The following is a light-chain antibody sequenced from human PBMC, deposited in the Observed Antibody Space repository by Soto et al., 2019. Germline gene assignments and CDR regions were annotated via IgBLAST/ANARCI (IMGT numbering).Light chain of an antibody. J-gene: IGKJ5*01. Sequence: IVLTQSPGTLSLSPGERVTLSCRASQSVTTRLAWYQHKPGQAPTLHMSGASNRASGVPVRFSGSGSGTDFPLTITRLAPEDFALYYCQQYGGSPITFGLGTRLEIK. CDR1: QSVTTR. V-gene: IGKV3-20*01. CDR3: QQYGGSPIT. CDR2: GAS.